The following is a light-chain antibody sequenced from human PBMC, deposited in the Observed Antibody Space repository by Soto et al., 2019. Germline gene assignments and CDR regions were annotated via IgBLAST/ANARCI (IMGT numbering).Light chain of an antibody. CDR2: EDN. Sequence: QSALTQPASVSGSPGQSITISCTGTSSDVGSYNLVSWYQQHPGKAPKLMIYEDNKRPSGVFNRFSGSKSGNTASLTISGLQAEDEAHYYCCSYAPISTVVFGGGTQLTVL. CDR3: CSYAPISTVV. J-gene: IGLJ3*02. CDR1: SSDVGSYNL. V-gene: IGLV2-23*01.